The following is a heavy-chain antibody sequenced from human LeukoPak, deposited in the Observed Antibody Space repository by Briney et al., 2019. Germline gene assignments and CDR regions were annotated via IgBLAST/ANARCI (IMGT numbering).Heavy chain of an antibody. V-gene: IGHV1-18*01. CDR3: VRDESVFDI. CDR2: ISGYNGNT. J-gene: IGHJ3*02. D-gene: IGHD5/OR15-5a*01. CDR1: GYTFTSYG. Sequence: ASVKASRKASGYTFTSYGISWVRQAPGQGLEWMGWISGYNGNTNYAQKLQGRVTMTTDTSSTTAYMELRSLRSDDTAMYYCVRDESVFDIWGQGTMVTVSS.